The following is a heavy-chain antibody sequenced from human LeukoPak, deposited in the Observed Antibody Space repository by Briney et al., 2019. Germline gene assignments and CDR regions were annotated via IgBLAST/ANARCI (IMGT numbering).Heavy chain of an antibody. J-gene: IGHJ5*02. D-gene: IGHD3-22*01. CDR2: IYPGDSDT. CDR1: GYSFTSYW. Sequence: PRGSLKISCKGSGYSFTSYWIGWVRQMSGKGLEWMGIIYPGDSDTRYSPSFQGQVTISADKSISTAYLQWSSLKASDTAMYYCARPYYDSSGYYSGFDPWGQGTLVTVSS. V-gene: IGHV5-51*01. CDR3: ARPYYDSSGYYSGFDP.